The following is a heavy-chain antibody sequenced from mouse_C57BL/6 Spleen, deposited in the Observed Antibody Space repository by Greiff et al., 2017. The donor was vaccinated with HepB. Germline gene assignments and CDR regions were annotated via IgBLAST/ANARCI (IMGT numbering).Heavy chain of an antibody. CDR1: GYAFSSSW. CDR2: IYPGDGDT. Sequence: VQLQQSGPELVKPGASVKISCKASGYAFSSSWMNWVKQRPGKGLEWIGRIYPGDGDTNYNGKFKGKATLTADKSSSTAYMQLSSLTSEDSAVYFCARCGTGWYFDVWGTGTTVTVSS. V-gene: IGHV1-82*01. CDR3: ARCGTGWYFDV. D-gene: IGHD3-3*01. J-gene: IGHJ1*03.